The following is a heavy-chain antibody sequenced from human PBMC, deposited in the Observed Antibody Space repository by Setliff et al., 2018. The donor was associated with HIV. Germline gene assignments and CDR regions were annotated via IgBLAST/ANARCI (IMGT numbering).Heavy chain of an antibody. Sequence: PGGSLRLSCEASGFTVSSSYMAWVRQAPGKGLEWVSGISGSDGSNTYYADSGKGRFTISRDNSKSTLYLQMNSLRAEDTAIYYCAKTSRVREYNSPFDSWGQGTLVTVSS. J-gene: IGHJ4*02. CDR2: ISGSDGSNT. CDR3: AKTSRVREYNSPFDS. CDR1: GFTVSSSY. D-gene: IGHD3-10*01. V-gene: IGHV3-23*01.